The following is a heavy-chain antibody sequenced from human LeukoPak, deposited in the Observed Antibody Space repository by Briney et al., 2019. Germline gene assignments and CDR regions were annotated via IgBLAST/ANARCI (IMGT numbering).Heavy chain of an antibody. J-gene: IGHJ5*02. V-gene: IGHV4-34*01. CDR1: GGSFSGYY. Sequence: SETLSLTCAVYGGSFSGYYWSWIRQPPGKGLEWIGEINHSGSTNYNPSPKSRVTITVDTSKNQFSLKLSSVTAADTAVYYCARLRVSRYCSGGSCYSAHLRSQNNNWFDPWGQGTLVTVSS. CDR2: INHSGST. D-gene: IGHD2-15*01. CDR3: ARLRVSRYCSGGSCYSAHLRSQNNNWFDP.